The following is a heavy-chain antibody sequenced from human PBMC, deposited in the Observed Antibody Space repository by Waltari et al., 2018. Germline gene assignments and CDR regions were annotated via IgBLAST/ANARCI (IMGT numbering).Heavy chain of an antibody. CDR1: EFPFGTYW. CDR3: VRNLVAVPQVDFQH. Sequence: EVQLVESGGGLVQPGGPLGPTCEASEFPFGTYWMHGFRQVPGKGLEWVARIRGDGFDIHYADSVRGRFTISRDNAKNTVFLQMSSLRAEDTAVYYCVRNLVAVPQVDFQHWGQGTLVTVSS. CDR2: IRGDGFDI. J-gene: IGHJ1*01. D-gene: IGHD2-8*02. V-gene: IGHV3-74*01.